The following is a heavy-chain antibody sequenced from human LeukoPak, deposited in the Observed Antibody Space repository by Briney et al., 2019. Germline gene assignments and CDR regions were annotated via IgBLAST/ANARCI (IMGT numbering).Heavy chain of an antibody. CDR3: AKHLGYHSYFDY. V-gene: IGHV3-23*01. CDR1: GFTFSSYA. D-gene: IGHD5-12*01. CDR2: ISSSGTST. Sequence: GGSLRLSCAASGFTFSSYAMNWVRQAPGKGLEWVSAISSSGTSTYYADADSVKGRFTISRDNSKNTLYLQMNSLRAEDTAVYYCAKHLGYHSYFDYWGQGTLVTVSS. J-gene: IGHJ4*02.